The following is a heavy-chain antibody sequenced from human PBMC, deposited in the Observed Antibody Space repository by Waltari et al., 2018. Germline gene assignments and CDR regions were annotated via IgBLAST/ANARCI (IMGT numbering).Heavy chain of an antibody. CDR3: AKERSGSYLEVPRVH. V-gene: IGHV3-23*04. CDR1: GFTFSSYA. CDR2: ISGRCVST. Sequence: EVQLVESGGGLVQPGGSLRLSCAASGFTFSSYAMSWVRKAPGKGLEWVSAISGRCVSTYDADSVKGRFTSSRDNSKNTLYLQMNSLRAEDTAVYYCAKERSGSYLEVPRVHWGQGTLVTVSS. D-gene: IGHD1-26*01. J-gene: IGHJ1*01.